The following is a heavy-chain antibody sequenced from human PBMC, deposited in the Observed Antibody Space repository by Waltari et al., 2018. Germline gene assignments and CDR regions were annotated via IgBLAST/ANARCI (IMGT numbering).Heavy chain of an antibody. CDR2: INTNTGNP. Sequence: QVQLVQSGSELKKPGASVKVSCKASGYTFSKYPMNWVRQATGHGLEWMGWINTNTGNPTYAQGFRGRFVLSSDTSVSTAYLEISSLEAEDTAVYYCARVNPGIAVAGTDSWGQGTLVTVSS. J-gene: IGHJ4*02. D-gene: IGHD6-19*01. CDR3: ARVNPGIAVAGTDS. CDR1: GYTFSKYP. V-gene: IGHV7-4-1*02.